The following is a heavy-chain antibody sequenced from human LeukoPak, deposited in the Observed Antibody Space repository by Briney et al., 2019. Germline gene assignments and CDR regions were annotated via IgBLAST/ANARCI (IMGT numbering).Heavy chain of an antibody. CDR2: IISIFDTA. Sequence: SVKVSCKASGGTFSSYSISWVRQAPGQGLEWMGGIISIFDTADYAQKFQGRVTITADESTSTAYMELSSLRSEDTAAFYCARISLGAIWGYYYGMDVWGQGTTVTVSS. D-gene: IGHD1-26*01. CDR1: GGTFSSYS. CDR3: ARISLGAIWGYYYGMDV. V-gene: IGHV1-69*13. J-gene: IGHJ6*02.